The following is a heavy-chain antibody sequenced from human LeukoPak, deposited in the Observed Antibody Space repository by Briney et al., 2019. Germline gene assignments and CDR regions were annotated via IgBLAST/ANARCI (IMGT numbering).Heavy chain of an antibody. CDR2: IKYDGSQK. D-gene: IGHD3-22*01. CDR3: ARDPYDSRAITPFDY. J-gene: IGHJ4*02. Sequence: GGSLRLSCAASGFTFSSYWMSWVRQAPGKGLEWVANIKYDGSQKYYVDSVKGRFTISRDNTKNSLYLQMNSLGAEDTAVYYCARDPYDSRAITPFDYWGQGTLVTVSP. CDR1: GFTFSSYW. V-gene: IGHV3-7*01.